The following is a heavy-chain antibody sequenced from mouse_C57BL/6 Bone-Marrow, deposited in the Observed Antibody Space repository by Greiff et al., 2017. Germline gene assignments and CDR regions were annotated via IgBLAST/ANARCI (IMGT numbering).Heavy chain of an antibody. CDR1: GFTFSSYA. CDR2: ISDGGSYT. J-gene: IGHJ2*01. V-gene: IGHV5-4*03. Sequence: EVKLMESGGGLVKPGGSLKLSCAASGFTFSSYAMSWVRQTPEKRLEWVATISDGGSYTYYPDNVKGRFTISRDNAKNNLYLQMSHLKSEDTAMYYCAGVRFDYGGQGTTLTVSS. CDR3: AGVRFDY.